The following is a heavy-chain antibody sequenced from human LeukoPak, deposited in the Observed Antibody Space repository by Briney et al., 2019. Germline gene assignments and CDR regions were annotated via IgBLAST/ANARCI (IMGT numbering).Heavy chain of an antibody. CDR2: ISNSDGST. D-gene: IGHD6-6*01. J-gene: IGHJ4*02. CDR3: AKDRTTAARIFDS. CDR1: GFTFSSYA. V-gene: IGHV3-23*01. Sequence: GGSLRLSCAASGFTFSSYAMHWVRQAPGKGLEWVSGISNSDGSTYYGDSVKGRFTISRDNSKNTLYLQINSLRAEDTAIYYCAKDRTTAARIFDSWGQGTLVTVSS.